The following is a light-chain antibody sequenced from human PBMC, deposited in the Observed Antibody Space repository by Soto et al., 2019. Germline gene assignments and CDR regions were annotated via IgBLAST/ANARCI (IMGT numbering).Light chain of an antibody. CDR3: PPSYSTPLWT. V-gene: IGKV1-39*01. J-gene: IGKJ1*01. CDR2: AAS. Sequence: DIQMTQSPSSLSSSVGDRVTITCRASQSLSRSLNWYQQKPGNATKLLIYAASSLQSGVPSRFSGSGSGTDFTFTISSLQPEAFASYYCPPSYSTPLWTFGQGNKVEIK. CDR1: QSLSRS.